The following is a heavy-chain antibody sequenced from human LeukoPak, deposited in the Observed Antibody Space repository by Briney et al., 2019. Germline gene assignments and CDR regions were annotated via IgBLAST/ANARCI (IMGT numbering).Heavy chain of an antibody. CDR2: ISGSDGNT. Sequence: GGSLRLSCAASGFTFSKYAMSWVRQAPGKGLEWVSAISGSDGNTFYADSVKGRFTISRDNSKNTLSLQMNSLRAEDTALYYCAKDSSVPYEITDWVQGTLVTVSS. V-gene: IGHV3-23*01. J-gene: IGHJ4*02. CDR3: AKDSSVPYEITD. D-gene: IGHD5-12*01. CDR1: GFTFSKYA.